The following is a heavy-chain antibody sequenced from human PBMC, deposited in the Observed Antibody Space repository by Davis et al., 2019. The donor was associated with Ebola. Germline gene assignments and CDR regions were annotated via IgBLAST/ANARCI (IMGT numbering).Heavy chain of an antibody. CDR1: GGSISSSNW. V-gene: IGHV4-61*01. Sequence: MPGGSLRLSCAVSGGSISSSNWWSWIRQPPGKGLEWIGYISYSGSTNYNPSLKSRVTISVDTSKNQFSLKLNSVTAADTAVYHCARDKGGSYYPFDYWGQGALVTVSS. CDR3: ARDKGGSYYPFDY. J-gene: IGHJ4*02. CDR2: ISYSGST. D-gene: IGHD1-26*01.